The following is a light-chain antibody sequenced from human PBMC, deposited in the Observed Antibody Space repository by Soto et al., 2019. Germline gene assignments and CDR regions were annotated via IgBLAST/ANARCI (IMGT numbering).Light chain of an antibody. Sequence: QSVLTKPASVSGSPGQSITISCIGTSSDVGSSDLVSCYQQHPDTAPKLLIYGAIKRPSGVSTRFSGSKSGNTASLTISGLQAEDEADYYCCSYASTSPYVFGTGPKVTVL. CDR3: CSYASTSPYV. J-gene: IGLJ1*01. CDR1: SSDVGSSDL. V-gene: IGLV2-23*01. CDR2: GAI.